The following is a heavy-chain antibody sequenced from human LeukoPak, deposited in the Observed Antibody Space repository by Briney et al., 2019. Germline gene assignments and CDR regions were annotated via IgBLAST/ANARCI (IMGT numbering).Heavy chain of an antibody. D-gene: IGHD6-19*01. CDR1: GFTFSSYA. J-gene: IGHJ4*02. CDR2: ISGSGGST. Sequence: GGSLRLSCAASGFTFSSYAMSWVRQAPGKWLEWVSAISGSGGSTYYADSVKGRFTISRDNSKNTLYLQMNSLRAEDTAVYYCAKDRSSIAVRTPFDYWGQGTLVTVSS. CDR3: AKDRSSIAVRTPFDY. V-gene: IGHV3-23*01.